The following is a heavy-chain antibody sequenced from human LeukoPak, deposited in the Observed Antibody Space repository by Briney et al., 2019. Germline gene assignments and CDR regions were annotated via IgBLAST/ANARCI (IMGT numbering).Heavy chain of an antibody. D-gene: IGHD1-7*01. V-gene: IGHV4-38-2*01. CDR2: IYHSGST. J-gene: IGHJ3*02. CDR1: GYSISSGYY. Sequence: SETLSLTCAVSGYSISSGYYWGWIRQPPGKGLEWIGSIYHSGSTYYNPSLKSRVTISVDTSKNQFSLKLSSVTAADTAVYYCAGGTAAFDIWGQGTMVTVSS. CDR3: AGGTAAFDI.